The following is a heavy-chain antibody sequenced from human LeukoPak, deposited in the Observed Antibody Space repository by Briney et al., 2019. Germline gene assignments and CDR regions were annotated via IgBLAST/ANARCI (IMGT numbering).Heavy chain of an antibody. CDR2: FDPVDVET. CDR3: ATAPFYDYIWGSYRRDYFDY. D-gene: IGHD3-16*02. J-gene: IGHJ4*02. V-gene: IGHV1-24*01. Sequence: ASVKGSCKVSGYTLTELSMHWVRQAPGKGLEWMGGFDPVDVETIYAEKFQGRVTMTEDTSTDTAYMELSSLRSEDTAVYYCATAPFYDYIWGSYRRDYFDYWGQGTLVTVSS. CDR1: GYTLTELS.